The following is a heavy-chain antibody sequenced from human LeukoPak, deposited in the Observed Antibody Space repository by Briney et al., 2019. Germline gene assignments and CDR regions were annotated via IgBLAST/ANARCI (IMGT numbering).Heavy chain of an antibody. D-gene: IGHD7-27*01. CDR3: ARVDNWGSDWFFDL. CDR2: ITSSSSYT. J-gene: IGHJ2*01. CDR1: GFTFTSYD. Sequence: GGSLRLSCAASGFTFTSYDMNWVRQAPGKGLEWISYITSSSSYTKYADSVKGRFTISRDNAKNSLYLQMNSLRAEDTAVYYCARVDNWGSDWFFDLWGRGTLVTVSS. V-gene: IGHV3-21*05.